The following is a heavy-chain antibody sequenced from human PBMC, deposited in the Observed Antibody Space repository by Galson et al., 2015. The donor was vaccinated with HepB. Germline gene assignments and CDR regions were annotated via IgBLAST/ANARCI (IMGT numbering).Heavy chain of an antibody. Sequence: SLRLSCAASGFTFSSYSMNWVRQAPGKGLEWVSYISSSSSTIYYADSVKGRFTISRDNAKNSLYLQMNSLRAEDTAVYYCARDDRKWELLGPDAFDIWGQGTMVTVSS. CDR2: ISSSSSTI. CDR1: GFTFSSYS. D-gene: IGHD1-26*01. CDR3: ARDDRKWELLGPDAFDI. J-gene: IGHJ3*02. V-gene: IGHV3-48*01.